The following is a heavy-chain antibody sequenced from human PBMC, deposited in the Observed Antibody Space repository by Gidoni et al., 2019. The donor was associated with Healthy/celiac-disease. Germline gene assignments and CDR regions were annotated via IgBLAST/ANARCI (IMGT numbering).Heavy chain of an antibody. Sequence: QVQLVQSGAEVKKPGSSVKVSCKASGGTFSSYTISWVRQAPGQGLEWMGRIIPILGIANYAQQFQGRVPITADKSTSTAYMELSSLRSEDTAVYYCASGAVVPAANDYYYYMDVWGKGTTVTVSS. J-gene: IGHJ6*03. CDR3: ASGAVVPAANDYYYYMDV. CDR1: GGTFSSYT. CDR2: IIPILGIA. V-gene: IGHV1-69*02. D-gene: IGHD2-2*01.